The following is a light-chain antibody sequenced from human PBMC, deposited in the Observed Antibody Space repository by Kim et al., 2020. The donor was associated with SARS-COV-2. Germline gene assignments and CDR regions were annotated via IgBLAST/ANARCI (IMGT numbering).Light chain of an antibody. CDR2: DAA. CDR1: QSVSSY. V-gene: IGKV3-11*01. CDR3: QQRSNWLT. Sequence: SLSPGDRAPLSRRASQSVSSYLAWYQQQPGQAPRLLIYDAANRATGIPARFSGSGSGTDFTLTISSLEPEDFAVYYCQQRSNWLTFGGGTKVEIK. J-gene: IGKJ4*01.